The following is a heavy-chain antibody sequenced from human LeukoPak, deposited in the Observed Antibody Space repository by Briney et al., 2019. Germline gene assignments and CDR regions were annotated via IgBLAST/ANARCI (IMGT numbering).Heavy chain of an antibody. CDR2: ISAYNGNT. V-gene: IGHV1-18*01. Sequence: ASVKVSCKASGYTFTSYGISWVRQAPGQGLEWMGWISAYNGNTNYAQKLQGRVTMTTDTSTSTAYMELRSLRSDDTAVYYCARDYRYHRDIVVVPPAIQEGGIDYWGQGTLVTVSS. J-gene: IGHJ4*02. CDR3: ARDYRYHRDIVVVPPAIQEGGIDY. CDR1: GYTFTSYG. D-gene: IGHD2-2*02.